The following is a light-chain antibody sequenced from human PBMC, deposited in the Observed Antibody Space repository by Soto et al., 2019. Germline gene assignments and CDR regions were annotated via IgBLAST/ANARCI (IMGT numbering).Light chain of an antibody. J-gene: IGKJ5*01. CDR1: QGISSY. CDR2: AAS. V-gene: IGKV1-8*01. CDR3: QHADSFPLIT. Sequence: AIRMTQSPSSLSASTGDRVTITCRASQGISSYLAWYQQKPGKAPKLLIYAASTLQSGVPSRFSGSGSGTDFTLTISSLQPEDFATYYCQHADSFPLITFGQGTRLEI.